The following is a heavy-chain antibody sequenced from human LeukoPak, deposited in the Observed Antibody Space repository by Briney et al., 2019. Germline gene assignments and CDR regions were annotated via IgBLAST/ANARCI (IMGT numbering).Heavy chain of an antibody. V-gene: IGHV4-59*12. J-gene: IGHJ4*02. CDR1: GGSISSYY. CDR3: ARRVFGMIVVVQPMYFDY. CDR2: VYYSGTT. D-gene: IGHD3-22*01. Sequence: SETLSLTCTVSGGSISSYYWSWIRQPPGKGLEWIGYVYYSGTTNYNPSLKSRVIISVDTSKNQFSLKLSSVTAADTAVYYCARRVFGMIVVVQPMYFDYWGQGTLVTVSS.